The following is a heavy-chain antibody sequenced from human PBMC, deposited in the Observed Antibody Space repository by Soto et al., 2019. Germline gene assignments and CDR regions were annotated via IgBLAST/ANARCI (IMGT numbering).Heavy chain of an antibody. D-gene: IGHD3-10*01. V-gene: IGHV2-5*02. CDR3: AHGRLSWFGELEYWFDP. CDR1: GFSLSTSGVG. J-gene: IGHJ5*02. CDR2: IYWDDDK. Sequence: QITLKESGPTLVKPTQTLTLTCTFSGFSLSTSGVGVGWIRQPPGKALEWLALIYWDDDKRYSPSLKSRLTITKDKSKVHVVVTMPTMDPVDTSTYYCAHGRLSWFGELEYWFDPWGQGTLVTVSS.